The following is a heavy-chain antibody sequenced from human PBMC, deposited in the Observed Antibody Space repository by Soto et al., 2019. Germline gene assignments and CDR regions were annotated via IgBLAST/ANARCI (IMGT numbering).Heavy chain of an antibody. CDR3: AKDLLFRSWDLKWFDR. CDR1: GFTFSSYG. Sequence: QVQLVESGGGVVQPGRSLRLSCAASGFTFSSYGMHWVRQAPGKGLEWVAVISYDGSNKYYADSVKGRFTISRDNSKSTLYLQMNSLRAEDAAVYYCAKDLLFRSWDLKWFDRWGQGTLVIVSS. D-gene: IGHD6-13*01. V-gene: IGHV3-30*18. CDR2: ISYDGSNK. J-gene: IGHJ5*02.